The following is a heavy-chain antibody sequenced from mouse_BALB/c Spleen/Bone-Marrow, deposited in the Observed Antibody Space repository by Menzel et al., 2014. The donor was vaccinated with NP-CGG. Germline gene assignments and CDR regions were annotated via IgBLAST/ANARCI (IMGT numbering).Heavy chain of an antibody. Sequence: EVQLQQSGTVLARPGAAVKMFCKASGYTFSNYWMHWTKQRPGQGLEWIGTIHPGNSDTTYNQKFKGKAKLTAVTSTSTAYMELSSLTNEDSAVYYCTTLARNNFDYWGQGTTLTVSS. D-gene: IGHD3-1*01. CDR3: TTLARNNFDY. CDR1: GYTFSNYW. J-gene: IGHJ2*01. CDR2: IHPGNSDT. V-gene: IGHV1-5*01.